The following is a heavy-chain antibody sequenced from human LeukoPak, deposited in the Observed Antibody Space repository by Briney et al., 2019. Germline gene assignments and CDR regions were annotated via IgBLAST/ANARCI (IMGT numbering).Heavy chain of an antibody. CDR3: ARSFGARKGINSAEYFQH. D-gene: IGHD3-16*01. CDR2: INPNSGGT. CDR1: GYTFAAYH. V-gene: IGHV1-2*02. Sequence: ASVKVSCKASGYTFAAYHMHWVRQAPGQGPEWMGWINPNSGGTNYAQKFQGRVTMARDTSINTAYMELSRLGSDDTAVYYCARSFGARKGINSAEYFQHWGQGTLVTVSS. J-gene: IGHJ1*01.